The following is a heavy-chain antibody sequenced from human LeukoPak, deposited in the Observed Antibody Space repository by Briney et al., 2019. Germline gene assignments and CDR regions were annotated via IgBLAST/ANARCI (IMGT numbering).Heavy chain of an antibody. Sequence: PSETLSLTCTVSGGSFSSYYWTWIRQPAGKGLEWIGRIYNSGTTNYSPSLESRVTMSLATSKNRFSLSLSSGTAADTAVYYCARDRLGATGHWRIDVWGRGTLVTVYS. D-gene: IGHD1-26*01. CDR1: GGSFSSYY. J-gene: IGHJ2*01. V-gene: IGHV4-4*07. CDR2: IYNSGTT. CDR3: ARDRLGATGHWRIDV.